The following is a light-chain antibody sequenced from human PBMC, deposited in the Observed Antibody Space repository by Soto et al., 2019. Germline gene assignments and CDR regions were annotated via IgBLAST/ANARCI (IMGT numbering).Light chain of an antibody. CDR3: TSYTSITIVV. Sequence: QSALTQPASVSGSPGQSITISCTGTIRDVGAYNLVSWYQQHPGKAPKLMIFGVTNRPSGVSDRFSGSKSGNTASLTISGLQAEDEADYYCTSYTSITIVVFGGGTKLTVL. V-gene: IGLV2-14*01. CDR2: GVT. CDR1: IRDVGAYNL. J-gene: IGLJ2*01.